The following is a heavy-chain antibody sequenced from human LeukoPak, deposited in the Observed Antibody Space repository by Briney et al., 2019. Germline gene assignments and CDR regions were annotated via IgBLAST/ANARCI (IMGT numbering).Heavy chain of an antibody. D-gene: IGHD6-13*01. CDR1: GFTFSSYE. J-gene: IGHJ6*02. CDR2: ISSSGSTI. Sequence: PGGSLRLSCAASGFTFSSYEMNWVRQAPGKGLEWVSYISSSGSTIYYADSVKGRFTISRDNAKSSLYLQMNSLRAEDTAVYYCARDRDHSSSWYEDYYYYGMDVWGQGTTVTVSS. V-gene: IGHV3-48*03. CDR3: ARDRDHSSSWYEDYYYYGMDV.